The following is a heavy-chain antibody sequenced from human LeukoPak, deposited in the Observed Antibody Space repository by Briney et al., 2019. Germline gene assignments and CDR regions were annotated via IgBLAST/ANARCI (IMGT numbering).Heavy chain of an antibody. CDR3: ARVAYCGDDCYNYFDY. CDR1: RFIFSSYW. CDR2: IKHDGSGK. D-gene: IGHD2-21*02. Sequence: GGSLRLSCAASRFIFSSYWMSWVRQAPGKGLEWVAHIKHDGSGKYYVDSVKGRFSISRDNAKTPLYLQMDSLRTEDTAVYYCARVAYCGDDCYNYFDYWGQGTLVTVSS. V-gene: IGHV3-7*01. J-gene: IGHJ4*02.